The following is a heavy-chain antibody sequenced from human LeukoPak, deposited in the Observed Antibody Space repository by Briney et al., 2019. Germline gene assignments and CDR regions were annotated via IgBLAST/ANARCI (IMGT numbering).Heavy chain of an antibody. CDR2: ISGSGGST. D-gene: IGHD3-10*01. J-gene: IGHJ4*02. V-gene: IGHV3-23*01. Sequence: GGSLRLSCAASGFTFSSYAMSWVRQAPGKGLEWVSAISGSGGSTYYADSVKGRFTISRDNSKNTLYLQMNSLRAEDTAVYYCAKAITFTMLPWYFDYWGQGTLVTVSS. CDR3: AKAITFTMLPWYFDY. CDR1: GFTFSSYA.